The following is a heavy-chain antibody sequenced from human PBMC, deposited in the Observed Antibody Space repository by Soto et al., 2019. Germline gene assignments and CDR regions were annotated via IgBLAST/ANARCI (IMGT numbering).Heavy chain of an antibody. CDR2: VSGTGATS. V-gene: IGHV3-23*01. Sequence: EVHLLESGGGLVQPGGSLRLSCAASGFALRSYAMSWVRQAPGKGLEWVSTVSGTGATSYYADSVKGRFTISRDNSKNTLYLQMNSLGAEDTALYYCAKCLTTVTTIFDHWGQGALVTVSS. CDR1: GFALRSYA. J-gene: IGHJ4*02. CDR3: AKCLTTVTTIFDH. D-gene: IGHD4-17*01.